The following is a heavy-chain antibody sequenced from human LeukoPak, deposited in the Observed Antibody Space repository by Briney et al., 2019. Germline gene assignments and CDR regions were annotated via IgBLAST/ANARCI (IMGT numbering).Heavy chain of an antibody. CDR3: ARDVTYYFDY. Sequence: PGGSLRLSCAASGFTFSSYSMNWVRQAPGKGLEWVSSISSSSSYIYYADSVKGRLTISRDNAKNSLYLQMNSLRAEDSAVYYCARDVTYYFDYWGQGTLVTVSS. D-gene: IGHD3-16*01. J-gene: IGHJ4*02. CDR1: GFTFSSYS. CDR2: ISSSSSYI. V-gene: IGHV3-21*01.